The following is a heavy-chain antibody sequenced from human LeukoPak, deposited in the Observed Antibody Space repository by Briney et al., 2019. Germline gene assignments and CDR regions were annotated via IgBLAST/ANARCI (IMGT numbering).Heavy chain of an antibody. CDR2: IYISGST. J-gene: IGHJ4*02. D-gene: IGHD3-16*01. CDR1: GGSISSYY. Sequence: SETLSLTCTVSGGSISSYYWSWIRQPAGKGLEWIGRIYISGSTNYNPSLKSRVTVPVDTSKNQISLKLSSVTAADTAVYYCAREGLGIEGGGFDYWGQGTLVTVSS. CDR3: AREGLGIEGGGFDY. V-gene: IGHV4-4*07.